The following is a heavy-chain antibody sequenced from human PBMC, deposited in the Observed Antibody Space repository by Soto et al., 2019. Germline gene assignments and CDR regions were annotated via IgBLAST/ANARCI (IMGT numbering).Heavy chain of an antibody. D-gene: IGHD3-22*01. CDR2: INPSSGGT. CDR1: GYTFTDYY. V-gene: IGHV1-2*02. Sequence: ASVKVSCKASGYTFTDYYMHWVRQAPGQGLEWMGWINPSSGGTNYAQKFQGRVTMTRDTSTSTAYMELSSLRSEDTAVYYCATRGRYYYDSSGFNWFDPWGQGTLVTVSS. J-gene: IGHJ5*02. CDR3: ATRGRYYYDSSGFNWFDP.